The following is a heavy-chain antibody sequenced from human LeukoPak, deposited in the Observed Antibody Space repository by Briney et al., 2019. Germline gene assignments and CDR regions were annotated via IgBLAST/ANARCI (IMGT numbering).Heavy chain of an antibody. D-gene: IGHD6-6*01. CDR3: ASYSSSSHYFDY. Sequence: SETLSLTCTVSGGSISAYYWSWIRQPAGKGLEWIGRIYTSGSTNYNPSLKSRVTMSVDTSRSQFSLRLNSVTAADAAVYYCASYSSSSHYFDYWGQGTLVTVSS. CDR1: GGSISAYY. CDR2: IYTSGST. J-gene: IGHJ4*02. V-gene: IGHV4-4*07.